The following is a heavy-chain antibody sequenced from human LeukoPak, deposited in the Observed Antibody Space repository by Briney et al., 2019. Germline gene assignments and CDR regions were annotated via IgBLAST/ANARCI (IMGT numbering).Heavy chain of an antibody. V-gene: IGHV3-49*03. CDR3: TRGGGWAYSSGWYSSNFDY. Sequence: GGSLRLSCTASGSTFGDYAMSWFRQAPGKGLEWVSFIRSKAYGGTTEYAASVKGRFTISRDDSKSIAYLQMNSLKTEDTAVYYCTRGGGWAYSSGWYSSNFDYWGLGTLVTVSS. CDR1: GSTFGDYA. D-gene: IGHD6-19*01. CDR2: IRSKAYGGTT. J-gene: IGHJ4*02.